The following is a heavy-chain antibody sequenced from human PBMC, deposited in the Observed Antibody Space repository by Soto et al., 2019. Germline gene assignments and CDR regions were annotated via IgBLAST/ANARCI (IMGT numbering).Heavy chain of an antibody. J-gene: IGHJ6*02. CDR1: GGTFSSYT. Sequence: QVQLVQSGAEVKKPGSSVKVSCKASGGTFSSYTISWVRQAPGQGLEWMGRIIPILGIANYAQKFQGRVTITADKSTSTAYSELSSLRSEDTAVYYCARRQEDYGMDVWGQGTTVTVSS. CDR2: IIPILGIA. CDR3: ARRQEDYGMDV. V-gene: IGHV1-69*02.